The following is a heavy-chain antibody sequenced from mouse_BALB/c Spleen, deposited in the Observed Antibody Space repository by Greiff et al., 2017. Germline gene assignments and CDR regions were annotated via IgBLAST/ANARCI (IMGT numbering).Heavy chain of an antibody. CDR2: IDPETGGT. V-gene: IGHV1-15*01. D-gene: IGHD2-10*02. CDR3: TRSRYGNYVDWSFDV. J-gene: IGHJ1*01. Sequence: QVQLKESGAELVRPGASVTLSCKASGFTFTDYEMHWVKQTPVHGLEWIGAIDPETGGTAYNQKFKGKATLTADKSSSTAYMELRSLTSEDSAVYYCTRSRYGNYVDWSFDVWGAGTTVTVSS. CDR1: GFTFTDYE.